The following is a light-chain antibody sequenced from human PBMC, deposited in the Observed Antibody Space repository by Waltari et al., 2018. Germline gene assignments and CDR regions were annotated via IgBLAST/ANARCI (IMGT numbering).Light chain of an antibody. CDR2: KAS. V-gene: IGKV1-12*01. CDR3: LQYSSSPPFT. Sequence: DIQMTQSPSSLSASVGDTVTITCRASHSISSWLAWYQQKPGKAPKLLIYKASSLQSGVPSRFSGSGSGTDFTLTISSLQPEDFATYYCLQYSSSPPFTFGPGTKLDIK. CDR1: HSISSW. J-gene: IGKJ3*01.